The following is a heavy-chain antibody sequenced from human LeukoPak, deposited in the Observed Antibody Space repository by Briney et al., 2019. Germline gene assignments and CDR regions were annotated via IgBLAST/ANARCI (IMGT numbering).Heavy chain of an antibody. CDR1: GYSISSGCY. Sequence: SETLSLTCTVSGYSISSGCYWGWIRQPPGKGLEWIGSIYHSGSTYYNPSLKSRVTISVDTSKNQFSLKLSSVTAADTAVYYCARVSRDIVGATRYYFDYWGQGTLVTVSS. J-gene: IGHJ4*02. CDR2: IYHSGST. CDR3: ARVSRDIVGATRYYFDY. D-gene: IGHD1-26*01. V-gene: IGHV4-38-2*02.